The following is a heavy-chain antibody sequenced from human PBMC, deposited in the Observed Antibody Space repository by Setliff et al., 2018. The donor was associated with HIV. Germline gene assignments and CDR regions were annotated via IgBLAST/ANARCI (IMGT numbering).Heavy chain of an antibody. Sequence: GGSLRLSCAAARFSFSSYAMSWVRQAPGKGLEWVSVISGSGGKTDYADSVKGRFVISRDNSKNTLYLQMNSLRAEDTALYHCASSGSYYVPYFNSWGQGTQVTVS. CDR1: RFSFSSYA. D-gene: IGHD1-26*01. CDR3: ASSGSYYVPYFNS. CDR2: ISGSGGKT. J-gene: IGHJ4*02. V-gene: IGHV3-23*01.